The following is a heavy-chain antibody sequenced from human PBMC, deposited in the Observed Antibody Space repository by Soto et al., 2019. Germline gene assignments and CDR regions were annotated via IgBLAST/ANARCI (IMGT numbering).Heavy chain of an antibody. V-gene: IGHV4-30-4*01. CDR2: IYYSGST. CDR3: ARSSYYDSSGYYLSVTIFDY. D-gene: IGHD3-22*01. CDR1: GGSISSGDYY. Sequence: PSETLSLTCTVSGGSISSGDYYWSWIRQPPGKGLEWIGYIYYSGSTYYNPSLKSRVTISVDTSKNQFSLKLSSVTAADTAVYYCARSSYYDSSGYYLSVTIFDYWGQGTLVTVSS. J-gene: IGHJ4*02.